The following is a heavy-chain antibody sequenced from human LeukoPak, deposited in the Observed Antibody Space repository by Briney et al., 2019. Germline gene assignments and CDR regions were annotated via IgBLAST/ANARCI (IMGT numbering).Heavy chain of an antibody. CDR1: GFTTHYW. Sequence: GGSLRLSCTASGFTTHYWLNWVRQSPGKGLEWVGRIKSKTYGETTDYAAPVKGRFTISRDDSENTLYLQMNSLKTEDTAVYYCTTDPWHGDFNYWGQGTLVTVSS. D-gene: IGHD4-17*01. J-gene: IGHJ4*02. CDR3: TTDPWHGDFNY. CDR2: IKSKTYGETT. V-gene: IGHV3-15*01.